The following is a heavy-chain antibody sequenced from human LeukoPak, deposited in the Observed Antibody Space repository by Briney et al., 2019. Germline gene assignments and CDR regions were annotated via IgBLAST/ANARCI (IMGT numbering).Heavy chain of an antibody. CDR1: GGSISSDRFY. J-gene: IGHJ4*02. CDR3: ARVPDWTYVPDY. Sequence: SETLSLTCTVSGGSISSDRFYWTWVRQPAGRGLEWIGRIKSSNTNYNPSLKSRVSISLDTSTNQFSLKLSSLTAADTAVYYCARVPDWTYVPDYWGQGTLVTASS. CDR2: IKSSNT. D-gene: IGHD3-16*01. V-gene: IGHV4-61*02.